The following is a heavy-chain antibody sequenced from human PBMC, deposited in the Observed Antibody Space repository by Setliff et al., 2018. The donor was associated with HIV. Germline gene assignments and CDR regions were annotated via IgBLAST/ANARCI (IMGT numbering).Heavy chain of an antibody. J-gene: IGHJ4*02. CDR1: GYTFTAYY. CDR3: ARDRIAAAGTLMGY. V-gene: IGHV1-2*06. CDR2: IIPNSGGT. D-gene: IGHD6-13*01. Sequence: ASVKVSCKASGYTFTAYYMHWVRQAPGQGLEWMGRIIPNSGGTNYAQKFQGRVTMTRDTSISTAYMELSRLRSDDTAVYYCARDRIAAAGTLMGYWGQGTLVTVSS.